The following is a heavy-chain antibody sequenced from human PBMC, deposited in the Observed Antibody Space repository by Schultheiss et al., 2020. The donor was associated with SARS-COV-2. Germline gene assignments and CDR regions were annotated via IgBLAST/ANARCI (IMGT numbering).Heavy chain of an antibody. Sequence: SETLSITCTVSGGSITSYHWSWIRQTPGKGLEWIGYIHFLGRIAYNPSLKGRVTISGDASKNQFSLTLNSVTAADTAVYYCARRRQDTNAYSYFDSWGQGTLVTVSS. CDR2: IHFLGRI. CDR3: ARRRQDTNAYSYFDS. J-gene: IGHJ4*02. CDR1: GGSITSYH. D-gene: IGHD4-11*01. V-gene: IGHV4-59*08.